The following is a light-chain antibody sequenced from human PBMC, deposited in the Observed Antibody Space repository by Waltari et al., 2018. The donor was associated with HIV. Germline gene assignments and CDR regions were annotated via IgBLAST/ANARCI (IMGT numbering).Light chain of an antibody. Sequence: QSVLTQPPSVSAAPGQKVTISCSGSSSNIGNNYVSWYQQFPGAAPKLLIYDSSKRPSGIPDRVSGSKSGTSATRGITGLKTGDEADYYCGTWDSSLSVWVFGGGTKLTVL. CDR3: GTWDSSLSVWV. V-gene: IGLV1-51*01. J-gene: IGLJ3*02. CDR1: SSNIGNNY. CDR2: DSS.